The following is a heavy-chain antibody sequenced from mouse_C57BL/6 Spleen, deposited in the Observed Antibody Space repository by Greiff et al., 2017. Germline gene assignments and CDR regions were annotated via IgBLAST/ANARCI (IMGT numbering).Heavy chain of an antibody. D-gene: IGHD2-5*01. CDR2: INPYNGDT. V-gene: IGHV1-20*01. J-gene: IGHJ4*01. Sequence: EVQLQQSGPELVKPGDSVKISCKASGYSFTGYFMNWVMQSHGKSLEWIGRINPYNGDTFYNQKFKGKATLTVDKSSSTAHMELRSLTSEDSAVYYCARSNYDVPYYYAMDYWGQGTSVTVSS. CDR1: GYSFTGYF. CDR3: ARSNYDVPYYYAMDY.